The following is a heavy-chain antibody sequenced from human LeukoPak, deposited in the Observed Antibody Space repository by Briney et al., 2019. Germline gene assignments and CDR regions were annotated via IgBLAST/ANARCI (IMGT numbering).Heavy chain of an antibody. J-gene: IGHJ4*02. CDR3: ARCHSSSSGDY. Sequence: GGSLRLSCAASGFTFSSHWMSWVRQAPGKGLEWVANIQRGGSEKYYVDSVKGRFTISRDNAKNSLFLQMNSLRAEDTAVYYCARCHSSSSGDYWGQGTLVTVSS. CDR2: IQRGGSEK. V-gene: IGHV3-7*05. D-gene: IGHD6-6*01. CDR1: GFTFSSHW.